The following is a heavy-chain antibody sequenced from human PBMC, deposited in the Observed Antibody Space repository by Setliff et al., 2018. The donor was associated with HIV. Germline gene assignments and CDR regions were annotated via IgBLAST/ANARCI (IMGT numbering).Heavy chain of an antibody. Sequence: PGGSLRLSCAASGFTFSTYNMNWVRQAPGKGLEWVSGISSSNSYMYYADSVKGRFTIPRDNAKNSLYLQMNSLRAEDTAVYYCARGANWNNGEIDYWGQGTLVTVSS. D-gene: IGHD1-1*01. V-gene: IGHV3-21*01. CDR3: ARGANWNNGEIDY. J-gene: IGHJ4*02. CDR2: ISSSNSYM. CDR1: GFTFSTYN.